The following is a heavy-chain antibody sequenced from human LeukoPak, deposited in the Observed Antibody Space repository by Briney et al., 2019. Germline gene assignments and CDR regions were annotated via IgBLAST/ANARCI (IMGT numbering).Heavy chain of an antibody. D-gene: IGHD3-3*01. CDR2: INPSGGGT. J-gene: IGHJ4*02. CDR3: ASGPLVVALEWSFDY. V-gene: IGHV1-46*01. CDR1: GYTFTSYY. Sequence: ASVKVSCKASGYTFTSYYMHWVRQAPGQGLEWMGIINPSGGGTSYAQKFQGRVTMTRDTSTSTVYMELSSLRSEDTAVYYCASGPLVVALEWSFDYWGQGTLVTVSS.